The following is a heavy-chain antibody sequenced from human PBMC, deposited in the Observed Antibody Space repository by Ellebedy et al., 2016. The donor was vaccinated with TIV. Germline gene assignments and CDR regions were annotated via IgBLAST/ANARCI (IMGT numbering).Heavy chain of an antibody. V-gene: IGHV3-23*01. CDR3: ARGYGGSPPGN. CDR1: GFTFGSYA. D-gene: IGHD1-26*01. CDR2: VTNGGDT. J-gene: IGHJ4*02. Sequence: GESLKISXAASGFTFGSYAMSWVRQTPGKGLEWVSGVTNGGDTYYIASVQGRFTISRDNSKNTLYLQMNSLRAEDTAVYYCARGYGGSPPGNWGQGTLVTVSS.